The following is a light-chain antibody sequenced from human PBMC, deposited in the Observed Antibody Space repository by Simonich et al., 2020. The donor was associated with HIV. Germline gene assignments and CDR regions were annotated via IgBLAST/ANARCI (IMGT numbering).Light chain of an antibody. J-gene: IGLJ3*02. V-gene: IGLV2-14*01. Sequence: QSALTQPASVSGSPGQSITISCTGTSSDVGGYNYVSWYQQHPGKAPKLMIYDVSKRPSGVSIRFSGSKSGNTASLTISGLQAEDEADYYCFSYTNNRGVFGGGTRLTVL. CDR2: DVS. CDR3: FSYTNNRGV. CDR1: SSDVGGYNY.